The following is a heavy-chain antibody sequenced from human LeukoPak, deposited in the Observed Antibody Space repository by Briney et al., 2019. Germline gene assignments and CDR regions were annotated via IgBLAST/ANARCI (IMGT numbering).Heavy chain of an antibody. CDR1: GFTFSDYY. Sequence: GGSLRLSCAASGFTFSDYYMSWIRQAPGKGLEWVSYISSSGSTIYYADSVKGRFTISRDNAKNSLYLQMNSLRAEDTAVYYCARDLYYDSSGYTLHWGQGTLVTVSS. J-gene: IGHJ4*02. CDR3: ARDLYYDSSGYTLH. CDR2: ISSSGSTI. V-gene: IGHV3-11*04. D-gene: IGHD3-22*01.